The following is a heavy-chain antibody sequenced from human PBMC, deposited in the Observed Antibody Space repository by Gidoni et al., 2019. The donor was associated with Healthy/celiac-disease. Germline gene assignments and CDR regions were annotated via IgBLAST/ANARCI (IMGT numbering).Heavy chain of an antibody. D-gene: IGHD5-18*01. Sequence: EVQLVESGGVVVQPGGSLRPPRTASGITFDDSTMHWVRQAPGKGLEWVSLISWDGGSTYYADSVKGRFTISRDNSKNSLYLQMNSLRTEDTALYYCAKGGEIRTLDYWGQGTLVTVSS. CDR1: GITFDDST. J-gene: IGHJ4*02. CDR2: ISWDGGST. V-gene: IGHV3-43*01. CDR3: AKGGEIRTLDY.